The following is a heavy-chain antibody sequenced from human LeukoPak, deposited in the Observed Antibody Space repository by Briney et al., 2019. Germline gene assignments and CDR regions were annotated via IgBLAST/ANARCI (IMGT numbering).Heavy chain of an antibody. CDR1: GFIFGSYE. V-gene: IGHV3-48*03. D-gene: IGHD1-7*01. J-gene: IGHJ4*02. CDR3: ARERELHLDY. CDR2: ISSSGNNI. Sequence: QPGGSLRLSXAASGFIFGSYEMEWVRQAPEKGLEYISYISSSGNNIHYADSVKGRFTISRDNAKNSLYLQMNSLRAEDTAVYYCARERELHLDYWGQGTVVTVSS.